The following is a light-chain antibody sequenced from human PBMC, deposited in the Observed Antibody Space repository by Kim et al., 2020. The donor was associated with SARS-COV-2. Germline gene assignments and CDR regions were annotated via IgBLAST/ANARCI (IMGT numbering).Light chain of an antibody. J-gene: IGKJ1*01. CDR1: QGISNY. CDR3: QKYNTAPWT. Sequence: SASVGDGVTITCRASQGISNYLAWYQQKPGKPPKLLIYAATALQLGVSSRFSGSGSGTDFTLTISDLQPEDVATYYCQKYNTAPWTFGHGTKLEI. V-gene: IGKV1-27*01. CDR2: AAT.